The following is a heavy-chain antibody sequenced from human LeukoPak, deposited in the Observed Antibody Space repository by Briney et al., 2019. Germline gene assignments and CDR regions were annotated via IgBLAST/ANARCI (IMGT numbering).Heavy chain of an antibody. J-gene: IGHJ6*03. Sequence: GASVKVSCKASGYTFTSYGISWVRQAPGQGLEWMGWISAYNGNTNYAQKLQGRVTMTTDTSTSTAYMELRSLRSDDTAVYYCARVYCTNGVCYSSSWYRGPNGWYYMDVWGKGTTVTVSS. V-gene: IGHV1-18*01. CDR3: ARVYCTNGVCYSSSWYRGPNGWYYMDV. D-gene: IGHD2-8*01. CDR1: GYTFTSYG. CDR2: ISAYNGNT.